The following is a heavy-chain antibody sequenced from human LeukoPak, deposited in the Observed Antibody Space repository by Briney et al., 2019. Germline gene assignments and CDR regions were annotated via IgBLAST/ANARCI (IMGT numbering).Heavy chain of an antibody. V-gene: IGHV3-23*01. J-gene: IGHJ3*02. CDR2: ISRSGDST. CDR1: GFTLSSYA. D-gene: IGHD2-2*01. CDR3: ANVPGALEDCVDFYI. Sequence: PGGSLRLSCAASGFTLSSYAMIWVRQAPGKALEWASAISRSGDSTYYADSVKGRFTISRDNAKNTLYPQMNSLRAADTDVYYCANVPGALEDCVDFYIWGQGTMVSVSS.